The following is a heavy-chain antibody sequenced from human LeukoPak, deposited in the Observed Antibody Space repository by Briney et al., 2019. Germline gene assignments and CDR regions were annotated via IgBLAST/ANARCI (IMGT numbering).Heavy chain of an antibody. V-gene: IGHV3-7*01. CDR3: AKDSTSGVVVVAATFYY. CDR1: GFTFSSFW. Sequence: GGSLRLSCAASGFTFSSFWMSWVRQAPGKGLEWVANLKYDESAKYYVDSVKGRFTISRDNYKKTLYLQMNSLRAEDTTVYYCAKDSTSGVVVVAATFYYWGQGTLVTVSS. J-gene: IGHJ4*02. CDR2: LKYDESAK. D-gene: IGHD2-15*01.